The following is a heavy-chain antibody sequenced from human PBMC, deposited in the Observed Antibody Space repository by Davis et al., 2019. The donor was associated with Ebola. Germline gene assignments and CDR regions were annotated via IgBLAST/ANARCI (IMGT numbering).Heavy chain of an antibody. D-gene: IGHD2-15*01. Sequence: SETLSLTCAVSGGSISSNNWWCWVRQPPGKGLEWIGEIYHSRSTNYNPSLESRVTISVDTSKNEFSLRLSSVTAADTSVYYCARDSPSSCPDIKGDYGMDVWGQGTTVTVSS. J-gene: IGHJ6*02. CDR2: IYHSRST. CDR3: ARDSPSSCPDIKGDYGMDV. V-gene: IGHV4-4*02. CDR1: GGSISSNNW.